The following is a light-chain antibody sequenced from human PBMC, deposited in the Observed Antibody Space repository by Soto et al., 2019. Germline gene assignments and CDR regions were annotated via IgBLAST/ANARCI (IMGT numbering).Light chain of an antibody. J-gene: IGKJ1*01. CDR1: QSISSY. Sequence: DIQMTQSPSSLSASVGDRVIITCRASQSISSYLNWYQHKPGKAPNLLIYAASSLQSGVPSRFSGSGSGTDFSLTISSLQPEDFATYYCQQSYSALWTFGQGTKVEI. CDR2: AAS. V-gene: IGKV1-39*01. CDR3: QQSYSALWT.